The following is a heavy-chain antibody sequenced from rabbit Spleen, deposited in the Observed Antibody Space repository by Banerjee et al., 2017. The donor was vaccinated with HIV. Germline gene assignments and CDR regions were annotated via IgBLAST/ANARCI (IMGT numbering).Heavy chain of an antibody. CDR2: INTYTGRP. V-gene: IGHV1S45*01. CDR3: ASTYGGDTASIYHGMDL. D-gene: IGHD2-1*01. Sequence: QEQLVESGGGLVKPEGSLKLSCTASGFSFSNKAVMCWVRQAPGKGLEWIACINTYTGRPVYASWTKGPFTFSKTSSTTVTLQMTSLTAADTATYFCASTYGGDTASIYHGMDLWGPGTLVTVS. J-gene: IGHJ6*01. CDR1: GFSFSNKAV.